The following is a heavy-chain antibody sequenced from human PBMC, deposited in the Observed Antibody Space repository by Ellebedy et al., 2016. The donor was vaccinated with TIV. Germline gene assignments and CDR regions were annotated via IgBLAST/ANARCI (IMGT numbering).Heavy chain of an antibody. V-gene: IGHV3-21*04. CDR3: AKDRVVVVAANFQH. D-gene: IGHD2-15*01. J-gene: IGHJ1*01. CDR2: ISGSSAYI. CDR1: GFTFSHHW. Sequence: GESLKISXAASGFTFSHHWMHWVRQTPGKGLEWVSSISGSSAYIFYVDSVKGRFTISRDNAKNSLYLQMNSLRAEDTAVYYCAKDRVVVVAANFQHWGQGTLVTVSS.